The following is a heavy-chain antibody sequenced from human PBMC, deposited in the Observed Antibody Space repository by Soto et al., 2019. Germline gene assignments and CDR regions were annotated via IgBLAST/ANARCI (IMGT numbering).Heavy chain of an antibody. CDR3: ARFSGGSYNTYYFYYGMDV. V-gene: IGHV1-18*01. D-gene: IGHD2-15*01. CDR2: ISAYNGNT. J-gene: IGHJ6*02. CDR1: LYTFTSYG. Sequence: ASVKVSCKASLYTFTSYGISWVRQAPGQGLDWMGWISAYNGNTKYAQDLQGRVTMNTDTSTSTAYMELRSLRSDDTAVYYCARFSGGSYNTYYFYYGMDVWGQGTTVTVSS.